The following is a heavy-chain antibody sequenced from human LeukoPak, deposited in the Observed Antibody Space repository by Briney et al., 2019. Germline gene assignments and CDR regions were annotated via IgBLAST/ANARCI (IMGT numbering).Heavy chain of an antibody. J-gene: IGHJ4*02. Sequence: SQTLSLTCAISGDSVSSKSATWNWIRQSPSRGLEWLGKTYYRSKWYNDSAVSVTSRITISPDTSKNQFSLQLNSVTPEDTAVYYCARDPRVSAGWQFDYWGQGTLVTVSS. CDR2: TYYRSKWYN. V-gene: IGHV6-1*01. D-gene: IGHD6-19*01. CDR1: GDSVSSKSAT. CDR3: ARDPRVSAGWQFDY.